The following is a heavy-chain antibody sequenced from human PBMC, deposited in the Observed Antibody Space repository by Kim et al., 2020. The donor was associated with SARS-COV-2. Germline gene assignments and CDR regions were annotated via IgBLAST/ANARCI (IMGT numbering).Heavy chain of an antibody. Sequence: GESLKISCKGSGYSFTSYWISWVRQMPGKGLEWMGRIDPSDSYTNYSPSFQGHVTISADKSISTAYLQWSSLKASDTAMYYCARLGGDYYGSGRKDNWFDPWGQGTLVTVSS. CDR2: IDPSDSYT. CDR3: ARLGGDYYGSGRKDNWFDP. D-gene: IGHD3-10*01. J-gene: IGHJ5*02. V-gene: IGHV5-10-1*01. CDR1: GYSFTSYW.